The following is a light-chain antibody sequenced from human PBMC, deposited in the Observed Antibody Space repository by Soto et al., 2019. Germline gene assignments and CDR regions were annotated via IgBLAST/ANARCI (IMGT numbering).Light chain of an antibody. CDR1: QSVSRY. J-gene: IGKJ4*01. CDR2: DAS. V-gene: IGKV3-11*01. CDR3: QQRSSWPLT. Sequence: DIVLTQSPATLSLSPGERATLSCRASQSVSRYLAWYQQKPGQAPRLLIYDASNRATGIPARFSGSGSGTDFILTISSLEPEDFAVYYCQQRSSWPLTFGGGTKVDI.